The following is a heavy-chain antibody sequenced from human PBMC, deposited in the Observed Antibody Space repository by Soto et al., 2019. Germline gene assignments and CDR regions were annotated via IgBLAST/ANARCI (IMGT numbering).Heavy chain of an antibody. CDR2: IYPGDSDT. CDR1: GYSFTIYW. Sequence: PGESLKISCNGSGYSFTIYWIGWVRQMPGKGLEWMGIIYPGDSDTRYSPSFQGQVTISADKSISTAYLQWSSLKASDTAMYYCARQRYYYDSSGYGFGYWGQGTLVTVSS. D-gene: IGHD3-22*01. V-gene: IGHV5-51*01. CDR3: ARQRYYYDSSGYGFGY. J-gene: IGHJ4*02.